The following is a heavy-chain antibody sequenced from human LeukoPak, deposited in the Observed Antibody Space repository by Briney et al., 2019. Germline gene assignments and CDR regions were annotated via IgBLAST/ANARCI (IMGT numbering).Heavy chain of an antibody. CDR1: GGSISSYY. CDR2: IYNSGST. Sequence: SETLSLTCTVSGGSISSYYWSWIRQPPGKRLEWIAYIYNSGSTNYNPSLKSRVNISVDTSQNQFSLKLSSVTAADTAVYYCVSFHFGSDGVHFDYRGQGTLVTVSS. V-gene: IGHV4-59*01. CDR3: VSFHFGSDGVHFDY. D-gene: IGHD3-3*01. J-gene: IGHJ4*02.